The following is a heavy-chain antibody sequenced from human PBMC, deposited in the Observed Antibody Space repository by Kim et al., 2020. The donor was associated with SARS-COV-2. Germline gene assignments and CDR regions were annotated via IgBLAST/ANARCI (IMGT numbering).Heavy chain of an antibody. CDR2: IYSGGST. CDR3: ARDSVLLTGYRYYYYYGMDV. Sequence: GGSLRLSCAASGFTVSSNYMSWVRQAPGKGLEWVSVIYSGGSTYYADSVKGRFTISRDNSKNTLYLQMNSLRAEDTAVYYCARDSVLLTGYRYYYYYGMDVWGQGTTVTVSS. V-gene: IGHV3-53*01. D-gene: IGHD3-9*01. CDR1: GFTVSSNY. J-gene: IGHJ6*02.